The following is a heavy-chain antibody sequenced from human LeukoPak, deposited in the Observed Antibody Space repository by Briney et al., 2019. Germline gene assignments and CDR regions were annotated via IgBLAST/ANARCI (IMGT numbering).Heavy chain of an antibody. CDR1: GGSISSGDYY. J-gene: IGHJ4*02. V-gene: IGHV4-30-4*08. CDR2: IYYSGST. Sequence: SETLSLTCTVSGGSISSGDYYWSWIRQPPGKGLEWIGYIYYSGSTYYNPSLKSRVTISVDTSKNQFSLKLSSVTAADTAVYYCARAERYSRYFDYWGQGTLVTVS. CDR3: ARAERYSRYFDY. D-gene: IGHD6-13*01.